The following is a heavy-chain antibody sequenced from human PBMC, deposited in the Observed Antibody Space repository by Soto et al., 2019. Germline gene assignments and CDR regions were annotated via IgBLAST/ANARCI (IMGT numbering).Heavy chain of an antibody. V-gene: IGHV4-61*01. CDR1: GGSVSSGSYY. D-gene: IGHD5-18*01. CDR2: IYYSGST. J-gene: IGHJ4*02. CDR3: ARDPGGLYSTHEAAMDYFDY. Sequence: SETLSLTCTVSGGSVSSGSYYWSWIRQPPGKGLEWIGYIYYSGSTNYNPSLKSRVTISVDTSKNQFSLKLSSVTAADTAVYYCARDPGGLYSTHEAAMDYFDYWGQGTLVTVSS.